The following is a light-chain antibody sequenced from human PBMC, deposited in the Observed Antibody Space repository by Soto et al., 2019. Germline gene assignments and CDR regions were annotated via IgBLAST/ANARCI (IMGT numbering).Light chain of an antibody. CDR3: QQYGTSPAYI. V-gene: IGKV3-20*01. CDR1: QSVSREF. Sequence: EIILTQSPGTLSLSPGERATLSCRASQSVSREFLAWYQQKPGQAPRLLIYGASSRASGIPDRFSSSGSGTDFTLTISGLEPEDSAVYYYQQYGTSPAYIFGQGTKLEIK. CDR2: GAS. J-gene: IGKJ2*01.